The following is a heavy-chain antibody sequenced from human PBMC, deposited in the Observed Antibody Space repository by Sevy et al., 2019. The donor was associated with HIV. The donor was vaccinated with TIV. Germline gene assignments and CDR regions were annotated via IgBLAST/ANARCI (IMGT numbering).Heavy chain of an antibody. CDR1: GDTFFSYL. Sequence: ASVKVSCKASGDTFFSYLITWVRQAPGQWLEWMGTIIPIYNTPVYAQKFQGRVTITADESTTTAYMELSSLKSEDTAVYYCARDYASASYSIMGGYWGQGTLVTVSS. CDR2: IIPIYNTP. CDR3: ARDYASASYSIMGGY. J-gene: IGHJ4*02. D-gene: IGHD3-10*01. V-gene: IGHV1-69*13.